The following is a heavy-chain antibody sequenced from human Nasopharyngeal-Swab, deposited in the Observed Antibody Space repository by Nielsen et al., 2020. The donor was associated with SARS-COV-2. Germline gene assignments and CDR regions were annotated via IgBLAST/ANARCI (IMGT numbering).Heavy chain of an antibody. J-gene: IGHJ6*01. CDR1: GGSISGYF. CDR2: VYTSGST. D-gene: IGHD1-1*01. V-gene: IGHV4-4*07. Sequence: SETLSLTCSVSGGSISGYFLSWIRQPAGEGLEWIGRVYTSGSTNYNPSLKIRVTIPIDMSKNQFSLELRSVTAADTAFYYCARSGTTKYGLDVWGQGTTVIVSS. CDR3: ARSGTTKYGLDV.